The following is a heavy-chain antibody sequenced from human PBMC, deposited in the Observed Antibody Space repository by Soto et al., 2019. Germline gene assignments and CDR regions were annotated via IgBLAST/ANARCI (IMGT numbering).Heavy chain of an antibody. CDR1: GFDFEDYA. CDR2: TNSDGTDS. V-gene: IGHV3-43D*04. Sequence: GGSLRLSCAAAGFDFEDYAMHWVRQVPGKGLEWVSLTNSDGTDSYYMDSVKGRFTISRDNAKSTLYLQMDRLRPEDTALYFCAKSLYYYDSSPLDHWGQGTLVTVSS. CDR3: AKSLYYYDSSPLDH. J-gene: IGHJ4*02. D-gene: IGHD3-22*01.